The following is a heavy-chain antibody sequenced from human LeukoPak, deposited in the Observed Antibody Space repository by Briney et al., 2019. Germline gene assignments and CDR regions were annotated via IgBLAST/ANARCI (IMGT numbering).Heavy chain of an antibody. D-gene: IGHD5-18*01. CDR1: GFTFDDYA. CDR3: AKDIGGYSYAADY. V-gene: IGHV3-43*02. CDR2: IRGDGGST. J-gene: IGHJ4*02. Sequence: PVGSLRLSCAASGFTFDDYAMHWVRQAPGKGLEWVSLIRGDGGSTYYADSVKGRFTISRDNNKNSLYLQMNSLRTEDTAFYYCAKDIGGYSYAADYWGQGTLVTVSS.